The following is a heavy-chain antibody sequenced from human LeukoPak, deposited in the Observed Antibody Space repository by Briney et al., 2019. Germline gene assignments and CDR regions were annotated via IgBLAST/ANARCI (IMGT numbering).Heavy chain of an antibody. CDR1: GGSISDSSSY. Sequence: PSETLSLTCTVSGGSISDSSSYWGWIRQPPGKGLEWIGYIYYSGYTNYNPSLKSRVTISVDTSKNQFSLKLTSVTAADTAVYYCARGGSYLSAFDIWGQGTMVTVSS. J-gene: IGHJ3*02. D-gene: IGHD1-26*01. V-gene: IGHV4-61*05. CDR3: ARGGSYLSAFDI. CDR2: IYYSGYT.